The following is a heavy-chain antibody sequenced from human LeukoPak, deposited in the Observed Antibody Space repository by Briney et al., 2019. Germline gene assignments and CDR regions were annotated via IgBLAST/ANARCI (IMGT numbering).Heavy chain of an antibody. D-gene: IGHD3-16*01. CDR3: AREVGGSAFDI. CDR2: ISGSGDST. CDR1: GFTFSSYA. V-gene: IGHV3-23*01. J-gene: IGHJ3*02. Sequence: GGSLRLSCAASGFTFSSYAMSWVRQAPGKGLEWVSAISGSGDSTYSTDSVKGRFTISRDNSKNTLYLQMNSLRAEDTAVYYCAREVGGSAFDIWGQGTMVTVSS.